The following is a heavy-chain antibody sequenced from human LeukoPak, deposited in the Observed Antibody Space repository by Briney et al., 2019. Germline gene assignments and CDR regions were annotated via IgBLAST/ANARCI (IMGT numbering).Heavy chain of an antibody. Sequence: GGSLRLSCAASGLTFDDYAMHWVRQAPGKGLEWVSGISWNSGSIGYADSVKGRFTISRDNAKNSLYLQMNSLRAEDVALYYCAKATPGIAVAGSFDYWGQGTLVTVSS. D-gene: IGHD6-19*01. V-gene: IGHV3-9*03. J-gene: IGHJ4*02. CDR1: GLTFDDYA. CDR3: AKATPGIAVAGSFDY. CDR2: ISWNSGSI.